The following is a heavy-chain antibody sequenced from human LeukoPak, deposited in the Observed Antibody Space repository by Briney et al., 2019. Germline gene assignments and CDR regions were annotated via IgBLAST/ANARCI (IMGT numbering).Heavy chain of an antibody. CDR1: GGSISSYY. Sequence: SETLSLTCTVAGGSISSYYWSWIRQPPGKGLEWLGYIYYSGSAYYNPSLRSRVTISVDMSKNGFSLQLSSVTAADTAVYYCARRKGYCSGGSCYPFDYWGQGTLVTVSS. D-gene: IGHD2-15*01. CDR3: ARRKGYCSGGSCYPFDY. J-gene: IGHJ4*02. V-gene: IGHV4-59*08. CDR2: IYYSGSA.